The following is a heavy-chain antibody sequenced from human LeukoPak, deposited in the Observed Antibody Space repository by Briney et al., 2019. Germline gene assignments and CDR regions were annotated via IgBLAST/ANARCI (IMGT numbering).Heavy chain of an antibody. Sequence: GGSLRLSCVASGITFYSYAMSWVRRAPGKGLEWVSTISGGGGSTYYADSVKGRFTISRDNSKNTLYLQVNSLRAEDTAVYYCAKGGKWDVTPFDYWGQGTPVTVSS. V-gene: IGHV3-23*01. J-gene: IGHJ4*02. CDR1: GITFYSYA. CDR3: AKGGKWDVTPFDY. D-gene: IGHD1-26*01. CDR2: ISGGGGST.